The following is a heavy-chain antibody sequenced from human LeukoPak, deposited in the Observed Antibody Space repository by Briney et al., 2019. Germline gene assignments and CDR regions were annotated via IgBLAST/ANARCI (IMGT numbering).Heavy chain of an antibody. Sequence: GGSLRLSCVVSGFTFSTYTMNWVRQAPGKGLEWVSSISSGSRDIYYADSLKGRFTISRDNAKNSLYLQMNSLRAEDTAVYYCARQDDNFDYWGQGTLVTVSS. CDR3: ARQDDNFDY. J-gene: IGHJ4*02. CDR1: GFTFSTYT. D-gene: IGHD3-9*01. CDR2: ISSGSRDI. V-gene: IGHV3-21*01.